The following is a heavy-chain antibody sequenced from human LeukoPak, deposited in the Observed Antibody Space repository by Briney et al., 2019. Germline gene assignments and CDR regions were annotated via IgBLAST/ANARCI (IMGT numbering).Heavy chain of an antibody. CDR1: GGTFSSYA. CDR2: ITPLFGTA. CDR3: ARDGFFGSGIVGAFDI. Sequence: SVKVSCKASGGTFSSYAISWVRQRPGQGLEWMGGITPLFGTANYAQKFQGRVTITADESASTAYMELSSLRSEDTAVYYCARDGFFGSGIVGAFDIWGQGTMVTVSS. V-gene: IGHV1-69*13. J-gene: IGHJ3*02. D-gene: IGHD3-10*01.